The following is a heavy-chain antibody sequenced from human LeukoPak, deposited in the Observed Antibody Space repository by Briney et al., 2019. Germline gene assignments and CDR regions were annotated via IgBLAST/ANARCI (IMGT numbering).Heavy chain of an antibody. D-gene: IGHD6-19*01. J-gene: IGHJ4*02. V-gene: IGHV3-30*04. CDR3: ASPNSMAGTHYFHY. CDR1: GFTFTTFP. CDR2: ISYDGTDK. Sequence: GGSLRLSCAASGFTFTTFPMHWVRQPPGKGLEWVAVISYDGTDKYYADSVKGRFTISRDNSKSTLYLQMDSLRAEDTAVYYCASPNSMAGTHYFHYWGQGTLVTV.